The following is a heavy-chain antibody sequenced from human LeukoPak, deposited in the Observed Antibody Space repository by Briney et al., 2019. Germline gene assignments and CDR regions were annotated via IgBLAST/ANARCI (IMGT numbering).Heavy chain of an antibody. D-gene: IGHD4-17*01. V-gene: IGHV4-39*07. CDR2: IYYSGST. Sequence: SETLSLTCTVSGGSISSSSYYWGWIRQPPGKGLEWIGSIYYSGSTYYNPSLKSRVTMSVDTSKNQFSLKLSSVTAADTAVYYCARDYGESFDYWGQGTLVTVSS. CDR3: ARDYGESFDY. J-gene: IGHJ4*02. CDR1: GGSISSSSYY.